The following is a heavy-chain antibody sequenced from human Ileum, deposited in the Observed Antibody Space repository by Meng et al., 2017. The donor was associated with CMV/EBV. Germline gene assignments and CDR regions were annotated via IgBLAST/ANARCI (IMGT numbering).Heavy chain of an antibody. Sequence: EMQVVESGGGLVQPGGSLRLSCAASGFTLSNYWMQWVRQAPGKGLVWVASISFDGSSTNYADSVKGRFTMSRDNAKNTMYLQMNSVRVDDTAMYYCARTNNADYWGQGTLVTVSS. V-gene: IGHV3-74*01. CDR1: GFTLSNYW. J-gene: IGHJ4*02. D-gene: IGHD1-14*01. CDR3: ARTNNADY. CDR2: ISFDGSST.